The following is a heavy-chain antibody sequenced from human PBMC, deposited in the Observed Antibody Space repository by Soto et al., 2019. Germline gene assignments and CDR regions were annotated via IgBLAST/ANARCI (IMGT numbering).Heavy chain of an antibody. CDR1: GFTFSTYA. V-gene: IGHV3-23*01. CDR2: VSASGLNT. D-gene: IGHD3-10*02. CDR3: ATPKGGNLVPFYVY. J-gene: IGHJ4*02. Sequence: PGGSLRLSCAASGFTFSTYAMAWVRQAPGKGLEWVSGVSASGLNTDYADPVKGRFYISRDNSKNTVSLHMNSLSSEDTAVYYCATPKGGNLVPFYVYWGRGTLVPVSS.